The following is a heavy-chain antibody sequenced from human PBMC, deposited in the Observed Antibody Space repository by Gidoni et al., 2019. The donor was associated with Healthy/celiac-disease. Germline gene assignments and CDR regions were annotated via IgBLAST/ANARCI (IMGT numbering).Heavy chain of an antibody. CDR2: ISGSGGST. V-gene: IGHV3-23*01. CDR1: GFTFSSYT. D-gene: IGHD3-10*01. J-gene: IGHJ4*02. Sequence: EVQLLESGGGLVQPGGSLRLSCAASGFTFSSYTMRWVRQAPGKGLEWVSAISGSGGSTDYADSGKGRFTISRDNSKNTLYLQMNSLRAEDTAVYYWAKPGWDYYGSGSYYSYFDYWGQGTLVTVSS. CDR3: AKPGWDYYGSGSYYSYFDY.